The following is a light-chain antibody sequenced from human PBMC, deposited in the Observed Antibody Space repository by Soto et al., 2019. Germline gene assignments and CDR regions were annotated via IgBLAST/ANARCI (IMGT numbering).Light chain of an antibody. V-gene: IGKV3-15*01. CDR2: GAS. J-gene: IGKJ4*01. CDR3: QQYNNWPPLT. CDR1: QSVSSN. Sequence: RATLSMSPGERATLSCRASQSVSSNLAWYQQKPGQAPRLLIYGASTRATGIPARFSGSGSGTEFTLTISSLQSEDFAVYYCQQYNNWPPLTFGGGTKVDIK.